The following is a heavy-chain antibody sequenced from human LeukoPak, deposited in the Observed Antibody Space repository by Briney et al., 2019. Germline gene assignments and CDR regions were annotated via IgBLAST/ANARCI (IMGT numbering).Heavy chain of an antibody. CDR1: GGTFTSYA. D-gene: IGHD3-3*01. CDR2: MIPIFGTA. Sequence: GASVKVSCKASGGTFTSYAISWVRQAPGQGLEWRGGMIPIFGTANYAQKFQGRVTITADESTSTAYMELSSLRSEDTAVYYCARWTGLNYDFWSGRNWFDPWGQGTLVTVSS. CDR3: ARWTGLNYDFWSGRNWFDP. J-gene: IGHJ5*02. V-gene: IGHV1-69*01.